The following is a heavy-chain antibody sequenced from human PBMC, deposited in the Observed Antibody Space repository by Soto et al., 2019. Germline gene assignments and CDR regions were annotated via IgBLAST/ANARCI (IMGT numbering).Heavy chain of an antibody. CDR1: GFTFTRYS. CDR3: ARESEDLTSNFDY. V-gene: IGHV3-21*06. Sequence: ESGGGLVKPGGSLRLSCAASGFTFTRYSMNWVRQAPGKGLEWLSSISSTTNYIYYGDSMKGRFTISRDNAKNSLYLEMNSLRAEDTAAYYCARESEDLTSNFDYWGQGTLVTVSS. J-gene: IGHJ4*02. CDR2: ISSTTNYI.